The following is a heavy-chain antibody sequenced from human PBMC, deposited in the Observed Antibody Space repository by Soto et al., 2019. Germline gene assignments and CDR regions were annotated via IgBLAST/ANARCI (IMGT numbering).Heavy chain of an antibody. Sequence: GGSLRLSCAASGFTFRDYSLSWVRQAPGKGLEWVSTISGSGDRTYYADSVKGRFTISRDNSSNTLWLQMNSLRAEDTAIYHCAKASPGTWAEFEEWGQGTLVTVSS. D-gene: IGHD3-9*01. CDR3: AKASPGTWAEFEE. CDR2: ISGSGDRT. J-gene: IGHJ4*02. V-gene: IGHV3-23*01. CDR1: GFTFRDYS.